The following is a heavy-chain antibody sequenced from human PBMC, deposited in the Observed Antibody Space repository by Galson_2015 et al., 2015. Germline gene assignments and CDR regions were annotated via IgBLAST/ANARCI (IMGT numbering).Heavy chain of an antibody. Sequence: TLSLTCPVSGGSISSGGYYWSWLRQHPGKGLEWIGYIYYSGSTYYNSSLKSRVSISVDTSKNQFSLKLSSVTAADTAVYYCASAYYDSSGRGPADWFDPWGQGTLVTVSS. CDR1: GGSISSGGYY. CDR3: ASAYYDSSGRGPADWFDP. V-gene: IGHV4-31*03. D-gene: IGHD3-22*01. J-gene: IGHJ5*02. CDR2: IYYSGST.